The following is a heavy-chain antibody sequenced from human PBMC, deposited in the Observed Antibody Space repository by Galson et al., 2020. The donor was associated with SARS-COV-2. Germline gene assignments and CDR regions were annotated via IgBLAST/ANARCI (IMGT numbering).Heavy chain of an antibody. CDR3: ARHRRGSSWHSRSYNWFDP. D-gene: IGHD6-13*01. J-gene: IGHJ5*02. Sequence: SETLSLTCTVSGGSISSSSYYWGWIRQPPGKGLEWIGSIYYSGSTYYNPSLKSRVTISVDTSKNQFSLKLSSVTAADTAVYYCARHRRGSSWHSRSYNWFDPWGQGTLVTVSS. CDR2: IYYSGST. CDR1: GGSISSSSYY. V-gene: IGHV4-39*01.